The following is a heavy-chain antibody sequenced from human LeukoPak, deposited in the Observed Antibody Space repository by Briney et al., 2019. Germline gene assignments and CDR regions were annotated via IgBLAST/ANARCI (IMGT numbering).Heavy chain of an antibody. CDR1: GGTFSRYA. D-gene: IGHD6-19*01. J-gene: IGHJ4*02. Sequence: SVKVSCKASGGTFSRYAISWVRQAPGQGLEWMGGIIPMFGIANYAQKFQGRVTITADESTSTAYMELSSLRPEDTAVYYCARDRPYTGGWRGFDYWGQGTLVTVSS. CDR2: IIPMFGIA. V-gene: IGHV1-69*13. CDR3: ARDRPYTGGWRGFDY.